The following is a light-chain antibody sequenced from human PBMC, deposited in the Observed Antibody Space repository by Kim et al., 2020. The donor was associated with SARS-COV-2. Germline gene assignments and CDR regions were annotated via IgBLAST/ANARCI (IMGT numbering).Light chain of an antibody. J-gene: IGLJ2*01. CDR1: RGSIASNY. V-gene: IGLV6-57*03. CDR3: QSYDSSNRV. CDR2: EDN. Sequence: GKTVTISCTRSRGSIASNYVQWYQQRPGSAPTTVIYEDNQRPSGVPDWFSGSIDSSSNSASLTISGLKTEDEADYYCQSYDSSNRVFGGGTQLTVL.